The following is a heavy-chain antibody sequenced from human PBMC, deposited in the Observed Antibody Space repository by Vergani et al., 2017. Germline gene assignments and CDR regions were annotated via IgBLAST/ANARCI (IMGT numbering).Heavy chain of an antibody. CDR2: ISGSGGST. J-gene: IGHJ4*02. CDR1: GFTFSSYA. D-gene: IGHD6-13*01. CDR3: AKDSRSSSFFDY. V-gene: IGHV3-23*01. Sequence: EVQLLESGGGLVQPGGSLRLSCAASGFTFSSYAMSWVRQAPGKGLEWVSAISGSGGSTYYADSVKGRFTISRDNSKHTLSLQMNSLRAEDTAVYYCAKDSRSSSFFDYWGQGTLVTVSS.